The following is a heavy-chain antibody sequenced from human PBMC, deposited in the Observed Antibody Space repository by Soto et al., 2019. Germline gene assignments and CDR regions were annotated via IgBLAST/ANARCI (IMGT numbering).Heavy chain of an antibody. D-gene: IGHD2-2*01. CDR3: ARVSVPAAMRFEGDYGMDV. J-gene: IGHJ6*02. Sequence: GGSLRLSCAASGFTFSSYGMHWVRQAPGKGLEWVAVIWYDGSNKYYADSVKGRFTISRDNSKNTLYLQMNSLRAEDTAVYYCARVSVPAAMRFEGDYGMDVWGQGTTVTVSS. CDR2: IWYDGSNK. V-gene: IGHV3-33*01. CDR1: GFTFSSYG.